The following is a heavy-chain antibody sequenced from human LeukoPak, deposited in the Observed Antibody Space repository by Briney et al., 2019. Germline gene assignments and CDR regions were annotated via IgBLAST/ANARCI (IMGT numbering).Heavy chain of an antibody. Sequence: PSETLSLTCTVSGDSINNNASYWAWIRQPPGKGLEWIGNIYYSGPTYYNPSLKSRVTISVDTSKNQFSLRLNSATAADTAVYYCARLGRDLLFVCLCEGTLVTVSS. CDR3: ARLGRDLLFVC. D-gene: IGHD1-26*01. V-gene: IGHV4-39*01. CDR1: GDSINNNASY. J-gene: IGHJ4*02. CDR2: IYYSGPT.